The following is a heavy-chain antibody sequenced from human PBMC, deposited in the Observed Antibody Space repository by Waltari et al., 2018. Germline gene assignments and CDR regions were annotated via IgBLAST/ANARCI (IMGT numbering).Heavy chain of an antibody. J-gene: IGHJ5*02. CDR3: ARATRGVTTLNWFDP. D-gene: IGHD4-17*01. CDR2: INHSVST. V-gene: IGHV4-34*01. CDR1: GGSFSGYY. Sequence: QVQLQQWGAGLLKPSETLSLTCAVYGGSFSGYYWSWIRQPPGKGLEWIGEINHSVSTNYNPSLKSRVTISVDTSKNQFSLKLSSVTAADTAVYYCARATRGVTTLNWFDPWGQGTLVTVSS.